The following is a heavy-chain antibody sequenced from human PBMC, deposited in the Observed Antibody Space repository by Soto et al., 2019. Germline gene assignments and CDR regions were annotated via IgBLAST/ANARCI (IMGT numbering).Heavy chain of an antibody. CDR3: ARASQQLVEWGHGWFDP. CDR2: IYTSGST. V-gene: IGHV4-4*07. Sequence: SCKASGYIFTGYHMHWIRQPAGKGLEWIGRIYTSGSTNYNPSLKSRVTMSVDTSKNQFSLKLSSVTAADTAVYYCARASQQLVEWGHGWFDPWGQGTLVTVSS. J-gene: IGHJ5*02. CDR1: GYIFTGYH. D-gene: IGHD6-13*01.